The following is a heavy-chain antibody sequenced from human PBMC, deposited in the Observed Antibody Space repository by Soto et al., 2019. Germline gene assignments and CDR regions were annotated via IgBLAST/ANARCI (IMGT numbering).Heavy chain of an antibody. Sequence: PSETLSLTCTVSVGSISSGGYYWSWIRQHPGKGLEWIGYIYYSGSTYYNPSLKSRVTISVDTSKNQFSLKLSSVTAADTAVYYCARDKFGVVPSMDVWGKGTTVTVSS. CDR1: VGSISSGGYY. V-gene: IGHV4-31*03. CDR3: ARDKFGVVPSMDV. CDR2: IYYSGST. D-gene: IGHD3-3*01. J-gene: IGHJ6*03.